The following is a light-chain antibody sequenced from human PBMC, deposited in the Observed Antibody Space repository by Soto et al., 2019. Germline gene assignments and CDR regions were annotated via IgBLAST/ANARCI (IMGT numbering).Light chain of an antibody. CDR1: SSNVGVNY. V-gene: IGLV1-47*02. CDR3: AAWDGSVSGRV. J-gene: IGLJ3*02. CDR2: TND. Sequence: QSVLTQPPSVSGTPGQRVTIYCSGSSSNVGVNYVYWYQHFPGTAPKLLIHTNDQRPSGVPDRFSGSKSGTSASLAISGLRYEDEADYYCAAWDGSVSGRVLGGGTKVTVL.